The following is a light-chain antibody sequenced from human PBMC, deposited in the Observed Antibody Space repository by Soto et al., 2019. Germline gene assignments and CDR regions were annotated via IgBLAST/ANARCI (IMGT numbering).Light chain of an antibody. J-gene: IGLJ1*01. V-gene: IGLV2-14*01. Sequence: LTQPASVSGSPGQSITISCTGTSSDVGGYKYVTWYQQSPGKAPKVLIYEVSNRFSGVSNRFSGSKSGNTASLTISGLQAEDEADYFCSSYTSTNTYVFGSGTKDTVL. CDR3: SSYTSTNTYV. CDR1: SSDVGGYKY. CDR2: EVS.